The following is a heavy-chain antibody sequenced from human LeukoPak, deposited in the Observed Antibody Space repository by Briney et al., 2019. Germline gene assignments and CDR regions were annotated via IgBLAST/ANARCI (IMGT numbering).Heavy chain of an antibody. CDR2: INPNSGGT. CDR3: ARDPSGYSYGGFDY. Sequence: ASVKVSCKASGYIFTGYYMHWVRQAPGQGLEWMGWINPNSGGTNYAQKFQGRVTMTRETPISTAYMELSRLRSDDTAVYYCARDPSGYSYGGFDYWGQGTLVTVSS. J-gene: IGHJ4*02. CDR1: GYIFTGYY. D-gene: IGHD5-18*01. V-gene: IGHV1-2*02.